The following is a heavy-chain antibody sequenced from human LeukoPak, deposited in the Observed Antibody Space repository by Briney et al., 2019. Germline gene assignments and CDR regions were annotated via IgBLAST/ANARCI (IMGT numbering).Heavy chain of an antibody. V-gene: IGHV4-59*08. CDR1: GDSITGFY. CDR3: ARRQWVPAFDV. D-gene: IGHD1-26*01. Sequence: PSETLFLTCTVSGDSITGFYWNWIRQPPGKGLEWIGYIHYSGSTNYNPSLKSRVSISVDTSRTQFSLKLSSVTAADTAVYYCARRQWVPAFDVWGQGTMVTVSS. CDR2: IHYSGST. J-gene: IGHJ3*01.